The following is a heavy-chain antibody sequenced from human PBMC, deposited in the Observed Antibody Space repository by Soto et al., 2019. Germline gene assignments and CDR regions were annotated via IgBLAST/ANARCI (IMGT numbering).Heavy chain of an antibody. CDR2: ISGSGGST. D-gene: IGHD3-10*01. CDR1: GFTFSSYS. Sequence: GGSLRLSCAASGFTFSSYSMNWVRQAPGKGLEWVSAISGSGGSTYYADSVKGRFTISRDNSKNTLYLQMNSLRAEDTAVYYCAKFPAWESGSYMGLENYYFDYWGQGTLVTVSS. CDR3: AKFPAWESGSYMGLENYYFDY. V-gene: IGHV3-23*01. J-gene: IGHJ4*02.